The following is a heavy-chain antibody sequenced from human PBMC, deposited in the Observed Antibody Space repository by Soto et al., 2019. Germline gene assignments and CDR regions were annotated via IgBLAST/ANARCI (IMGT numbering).Heavy chain of an antibody. J-gene: IGHJ5*01. CDR1: GGSISSYY. V-gene: IGHV4-4*07. CDR2: IYTSGST. D-gene: IGHD6-13*01. CDR3: VKSRFSSNWTPDS. Sequence: SETLSLTCTVSGGSISSYYWSWIRQPAGKGLEWIGRIYTSGSTNYNPSLKSRVTMSVDTSKNQFSLTLRSVSAADMAVYYCVKSRFSSNWTPDSWGQGTLVTVSS.